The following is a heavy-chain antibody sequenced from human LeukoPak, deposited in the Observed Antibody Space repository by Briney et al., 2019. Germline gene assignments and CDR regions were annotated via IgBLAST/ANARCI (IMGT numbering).Heavy chain of an antibody. V-gene: IGHV4-34*01. D-gene: IGHD6-19*01. CDR3: ARVVGMKFSGPGYSSGGGSAFDI. CDR1: GGSFSGYY. Sequence: SETLSLTCAVYGGSFSGYYWSWIRQPPGKGLEWIGEINHSGSTNYNPPLKSRVTISVDTSKNQFSLKLSSVTAADTAVYYCARVVGMKFSGPGYSSGGGSAFDIWGQGTMVTVSS. J-gene: IGHJ3*02. CDR2: INHSGST.